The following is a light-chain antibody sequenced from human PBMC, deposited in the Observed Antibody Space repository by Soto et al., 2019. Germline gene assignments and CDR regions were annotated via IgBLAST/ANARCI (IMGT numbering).Light chain of an antibody. Sequence: DIQMTQSPSTLSASVGDRVNITCRASQSITTWLAWYQQKPGTAPKVLIYHASNLQSGVPSRFSRSGTGTKFTLTISSLQPDDFATYYCQQYNSYSFGQGTKVDIK. CDR1: QSITTW. J-gene: IGKJ1*01. V-gene: IGKV1-5*01. CDR2: HAS. CDR3: QQYNSYS.